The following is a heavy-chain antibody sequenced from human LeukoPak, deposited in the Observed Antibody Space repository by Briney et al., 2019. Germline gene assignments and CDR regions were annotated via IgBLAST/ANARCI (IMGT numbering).Heavy chain of an antibody. J-gene: IGHJ4*02. D-gene: IGHD1-1*01. V-gene: IGHV1-8*01. CDR2: MNPNSGHT. CDR3: ARVPRESNSH. Sequence: AVKVPCKASGYTFSNYDINWVRQATGQGLGWMGYMNPNSGHTVYAQTFQGRVTMTRDTSISTAYMELSSLRFDDTAVYYCARVPRESNSHWGQGTLVTVSS. CDR1: GYTFSNYD.